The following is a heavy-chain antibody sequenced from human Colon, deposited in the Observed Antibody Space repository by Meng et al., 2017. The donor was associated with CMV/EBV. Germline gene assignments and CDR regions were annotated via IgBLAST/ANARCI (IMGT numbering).Heavy chain of an antibody. J-gene: IGHJ6*02. CDR1: GFSLTGYY. CDR3: ARTHYYGSGSYQVYYYYGMDV. CDR2: INSNTGGT. D-gene: IGHD3-10*01. Sequence: ASVKVPCKASGFSLTGYYIHWVRQAPGQGLEWMGWINSNTGGTNYAQKFQARVTMTRDTSISTAYMELSRLRSDDTAVYYCARTHYYGSGSYQVYYYYGMDVWGQGTTVTVSS. V-gene: IGHV1-2*02.